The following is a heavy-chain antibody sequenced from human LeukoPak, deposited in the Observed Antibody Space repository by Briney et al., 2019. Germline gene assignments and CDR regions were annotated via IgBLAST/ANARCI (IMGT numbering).Heavy chain of an antibody. J-gene: IGHJ4*02. CDR1: GNYW. CDR2: INSDGSWT. D-gene: IGHD2-2*01. CDR3: VSFYETN. Sequence: GGSLRLSCAASGNYWMHWVRQAPGKGLVWVSHINSDGSWTGYADSVKGRFTISKDNAKNTVYLQVNNLRAEDTAVYYCVSFYETNWGRGTLVTVSS. V-gene: IGHV3-74*01.